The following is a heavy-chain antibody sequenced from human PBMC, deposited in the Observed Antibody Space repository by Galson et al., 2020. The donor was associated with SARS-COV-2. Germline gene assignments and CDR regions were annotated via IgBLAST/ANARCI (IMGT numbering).Heavy chain of an antibody. CDR3: ARWRWEQSEFDD. D-gene: IGHD1-1*01. CDR1: GFAFSTYS. V-gene: IGHV3-21*01. CDR2: IVSKTNFI. Sequence: GESLKISCAASGFAFSTYSMAWVRQAPGKGLEWVSSIVSKTNFIEYADSVRGRFTISRDNAKNLLYLLMNSLRAEDTAVYYCARWRWEQSEFDDWGQGTLITVSS. J-gene: IGHJ4*02.